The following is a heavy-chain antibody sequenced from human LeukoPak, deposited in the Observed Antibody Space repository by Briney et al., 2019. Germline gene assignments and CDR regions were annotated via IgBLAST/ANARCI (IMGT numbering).Heavy chain of an antibody. CDR1: GYTFTSYG. CDR3: ARERSYDYVWGSYRYFDY. Sequence: GASVKVSCKASGYTFTSYGISWVRQAPGQGLEWMGWISAYNGNTNYAQKLQGRVTMTTDTSTSTAYMELRSLRSDDTAVYYCARERSYDYVWGSYRYFDYWGQGTLVTVSS. D-gene: IGHD3-16*02. J-gene: IGHJ4*02. CDR2: ISAYNGNT. V-gene: IGHV1-18*01.